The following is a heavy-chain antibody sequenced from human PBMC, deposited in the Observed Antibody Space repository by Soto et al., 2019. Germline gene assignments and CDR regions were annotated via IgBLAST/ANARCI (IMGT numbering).Heavy chain of an antibody. CDR1: GFTFSSYG. Sequence: QVQLVESGGGVVQPGRSLRLSCAASGFTFSSYGMHWVRQAPGKGLEWVAVIWYDGSNKYYADSVKGRFTISRDNSKNTLYLQMNSLRAEDTAVYYCARERGGYSYGYGFDYWGQGTLVTVSS. CDR2: IWYDGSNK. J-gene: IGHJ4*02. CDR3: ARERGGYSYGYGFDY. V-gene: IGHV3-33*01. D-gene: IGHD5-18*01.